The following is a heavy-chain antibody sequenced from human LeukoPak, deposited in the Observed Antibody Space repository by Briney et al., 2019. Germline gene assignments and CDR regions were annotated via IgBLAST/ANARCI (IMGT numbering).Heavy chain of an antibody. CDR3: AKDPIVVVPAAIPWYYYYYGMDV. J-gene: IGHJ6*02. D-gene: IGHD2-2*01. Sequence: GGSLRLSCAASGFTFTNNALSWFRQAPGKGLEWVSAISGSGGSTYYADSVKGRFTISRDNSKNTLYLQMNSLRAEDTAVYYCAKDPIVVVPAAIPWYYYYYGMDVWGQGTTVTVSS. CDR2: ISGSGGST. V-gene: IGHV3-23*01. CDR1: GFTFTNNA.